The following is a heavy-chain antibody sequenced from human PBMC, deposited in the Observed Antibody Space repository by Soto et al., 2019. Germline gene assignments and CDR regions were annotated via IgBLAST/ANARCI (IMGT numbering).Heavy chain of an antibody. J-gene: IGHJ5*02. CDR2: IFSNDEK. CDR1: GFSPRNARMG. V-gene: IGHV2-26*01. D-gene: IGHD3-10*01. CDR3: ARIAYYYGSGINWFDP. Sequence: SGPTLVKPPETLTLTRTVSGFSPRNARMGVSWDRQPPGEALAWLAHIFSNDEKSYHTSLKSRLTISKDTSKGQVVLTMTNMDPVDTATYYCARIAYYYGSGINWFDPWGQGTLVTVSS.